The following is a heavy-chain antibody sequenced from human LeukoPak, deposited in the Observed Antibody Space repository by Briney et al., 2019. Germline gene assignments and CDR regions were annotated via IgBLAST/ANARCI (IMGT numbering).Heavy chain of an antibody. CDR1: GFTFSSYS. J-gene: IGHJ6*02. D-gene: IGHD3-10*01. CDR2: ISSSSSYI. CDR3: ARDSHPTLLWFGESHFYGMDV. Sequence: GGSLRLSCAASGFTFSSYSMNWVRQAPGKGLEWVSSISSSSSYIYYADSGKGRFTISRDNAKNSLYLQMNSLRAEDTAVYYCARDSHPTLLWFGESHFYGMDVWGQGTTVTVSS. V-gene: IGHV3-21*01.